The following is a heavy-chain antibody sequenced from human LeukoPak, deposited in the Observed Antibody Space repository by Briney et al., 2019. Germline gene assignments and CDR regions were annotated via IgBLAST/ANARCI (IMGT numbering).Heavy chain of an antibody. CDR1: GGSISSGY. Sequence: PSETPSLTCTVSGGSISSGYWSWIRQPPGRGLEWIGYIYYSGSTNHNSSLKSRVTISVDTSKNQFSLKLSSVTAADTAVYYCARDATAYDAFDIWGQGTMVTVSS. J-gene: IGHJ3*02. CDR3: ARDATAYDAFDI. V-gene: IGHV4-59*01. D-gene: IGHD2-15*01. CDR2: IYYSGST.